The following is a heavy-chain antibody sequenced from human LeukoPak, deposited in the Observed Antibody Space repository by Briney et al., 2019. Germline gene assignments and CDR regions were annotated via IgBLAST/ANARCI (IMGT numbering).Heavy chain of an antibody. J-gene: IGHJ3*02. D-gene: IGHD1-7*01. CDR1: GYSISIGYY. Sequence: SETLSLTCTVSGYSISIGYYWGWIRQPPGKGLEWIGSIYHSGSTYYNPSLKSRVTLSVDKSKNQFSLKLSSVTAADTAVYYCARTGTTDAFDIWGQGTMVTVSS. CDR3: ARTGTTDAFDI. CDR2: IYHSGST. V-gene: IGHV4-38-2*02.